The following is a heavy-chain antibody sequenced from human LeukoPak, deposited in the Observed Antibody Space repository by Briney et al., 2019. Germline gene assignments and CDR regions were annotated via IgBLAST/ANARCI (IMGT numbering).Heavy chain of an antibody. CDR2: ISGSGGST. CDR1: GFTFSSYA. CDR3: AKEPRYSSGWYSSFDY. Sequence: GGSLRLSCAASGFTFSSYAMSWVRQAPGKGLEWVSAISGSGGSTYYADSVKGRLTISRDNSKNTLCLQMNSLRAEDTAVYYCAKEPRYSSGWYSSFDYWGQGTLVTVSS. J-gene: IGHJ4*02. V-gene: IGHV3-23*01. D-gene: IGHD6-19*01.